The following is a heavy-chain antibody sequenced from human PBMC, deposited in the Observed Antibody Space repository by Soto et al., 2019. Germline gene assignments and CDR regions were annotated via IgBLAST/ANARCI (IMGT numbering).Heavy chain of an antibody. CDR3: ARTAAAGKYYYGMDV. J-gene: IGHJ6*02. CDR2: IYPGDSDT. V-gene: IGHV5-51*01. D-gene: IGHD6-13*01. Sequence: PGESLNLSCKGSGYSFTSYWIGWARQMPGKGLEWMGIIYPGDSDTRYSPSFQGQVTISADKSISTAYLQWSSLKASDTAMYYCARTAAAGKYYYGMDVWGQGTTVTVSS. CDR1: GYSFTSYW.